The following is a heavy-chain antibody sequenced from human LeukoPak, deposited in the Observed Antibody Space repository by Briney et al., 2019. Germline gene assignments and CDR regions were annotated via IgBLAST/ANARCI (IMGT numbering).Heavy chain of an antibody. J-gene: IGHJ4*02. V-gene: IGHV3-23*03. CDR1: GFTFSSYA. CDR2: IYSGGST. D-gene: IGHD4-17*01. CDR3: AKDPLMTTVTVIDY. Sequence: GGSLRLSCAASGFTFSSYAMSWVRQAPGKGLEWVSVIYSGGSTYYADSVKGRFTISRDNSKNTLYLQMNSLRAEDTAVYYCAKDPLMTTVTVIDYWGQGTLVTVSS.